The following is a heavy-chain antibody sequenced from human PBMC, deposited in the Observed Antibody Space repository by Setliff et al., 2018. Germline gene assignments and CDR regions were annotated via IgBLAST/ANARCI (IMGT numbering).Heavy chain of an antibody. CDR3: ARPYNSDWYSTYGMDV. J-gene: IGHJ6*02. CDR2: ISGSGGST. D-gene: IGHD6-19*01. V-gene: IGHV3-23*01. CDR1: RFTFSNYA. Sequence: GGSLRLSCAASRFTFSNYAMSWVRQAPGKGLEWVSAISGSGGSTYYADSVKGRFTISRDNAKNSLYLQMHSLRAEDTAVYYCARPYNSDWYSTYGMDVWGQGTTVTVSS.